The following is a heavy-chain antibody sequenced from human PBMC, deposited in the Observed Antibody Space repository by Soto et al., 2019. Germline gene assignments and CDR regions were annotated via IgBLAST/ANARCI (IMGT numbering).Heavy chain of an antibody. CDR1: GFTVSSSY. Sequence: GGSLRLSCAASGFTVSSSYMSWVRQAPGKGLEWVSVIYSDDSTYYADSVKGRFTISRDNFKKTLSLQMNSLRVEDTAVYYCAKSSAAQEIYYGMDVRGQGTTVTVSS. CDR3: AKSSAAQEIYYGMDV. J-gene: IGHJ6*02. V-gene: IGHV3-66*01. D-gene: IGHD3-22*01. CDR2: IYSDDST.